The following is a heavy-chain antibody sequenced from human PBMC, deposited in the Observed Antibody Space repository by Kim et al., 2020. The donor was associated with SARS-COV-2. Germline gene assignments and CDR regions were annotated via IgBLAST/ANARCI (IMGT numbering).Heavy chain of an antibody. CDR1: GGSISSDY. V-gene: IGHV4-59*13. Sequence: SETLSLTCTLSGGSISSDYWSWIRQPPGKGLEWVGYIYFSGDTYYNPSLESRVTISVDTSKSHFPLKLNFVTAADTAIYYCARVSITQRCSGPWGHGTL. J-gene: IGHJ5*02. CDR2: IYFSGDT. CDR3: ARVSITQRCSGP. D-gene: IGHD2-15*01.